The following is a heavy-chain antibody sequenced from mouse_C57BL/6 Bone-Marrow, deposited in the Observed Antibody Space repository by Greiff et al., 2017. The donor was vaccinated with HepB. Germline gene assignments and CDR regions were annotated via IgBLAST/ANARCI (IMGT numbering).Heavy chain of an antibody. CDR3: ARDAQYYYAMDY. V-gene: IGHV7-1*01. CDR2: SRNKANDYTT. D-gene: IGHD5-1*01. J-gene: IGHJ4*01. Sequence: EVKLMESGGGLVQSGRSLRLSCATSGFTFSDFYMEWVRQAPGKGLEWIAASRNKANDYTTEYSASVKGRFIVSRDTSQSILYLQMNALRAEDTAIYYCARDAQYYYAMDYWGQGTSVTVSS. CDR1: GFTFSDFY.